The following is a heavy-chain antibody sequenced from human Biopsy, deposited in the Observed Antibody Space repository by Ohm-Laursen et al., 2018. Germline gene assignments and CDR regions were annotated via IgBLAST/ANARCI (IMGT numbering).Heavy chain of an antibody. V-gene: IGHV3-15*01. D-gene: IGHD3-16*01. CDR3: STGGGDFYYNGMDV. CDR1: GFTFGGAW. J-gene: IGHJ6*02. CDR2: IKSKFDGETT. Sequence: GSLRLSCTASGFTFGGAWMSWIRQAPGKGLEWVGRIKSKFDGETTDYAAPVKGRFIISRDDSKSTLFLQMNSLKVEDTGVYFCSTGGGDFYYNGMDVWGQGTTVTVSS.